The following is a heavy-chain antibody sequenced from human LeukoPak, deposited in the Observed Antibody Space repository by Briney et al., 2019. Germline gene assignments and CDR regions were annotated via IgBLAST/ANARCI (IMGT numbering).Heavy chain of an antibody. V-gene: IGHV3-74*01. CDR2: VNGDGNIT. D-gene: IGHD3-10*02. J-gene: IGHJ3*02. Sequence: GGSLRLSCAASGFTFSSFWMHWVRQAPGKGLLWLSRVNGDGNITTYADSVRGRFTTSRDNAKNTLYLQMNGLRAEDTAVYYCARRGLVPAFDIWGQGTMVSVTS. CDR3: ARRGLVPAFDI. CDR1: GFTFSSFW.